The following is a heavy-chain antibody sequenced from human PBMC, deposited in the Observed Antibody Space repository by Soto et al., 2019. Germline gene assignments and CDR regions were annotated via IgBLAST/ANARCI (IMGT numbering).Heavy chain of an antibody. D-gene: IGHD3-10*01. CDR3: ARVGGGLASLGYYGMDV. V-gene: IGHV1-2*04. J-gene: IGHJ6*02. CDR1: GYTFIGYY. Sequence: GASVKVSCKASGYTFIGYYIHWVRQAPGQGLEWMGWINPNSGGTNYAQRFQGWVTVTRDRSISTAYMELSRLESDDTAVYYCARVGGGLASLGYYGMDVWGQGTTVTVSS. CDR2: INPNSGGT.